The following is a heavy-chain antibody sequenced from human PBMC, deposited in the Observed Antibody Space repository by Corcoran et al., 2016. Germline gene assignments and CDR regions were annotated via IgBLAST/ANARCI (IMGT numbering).Heavy chain of an antibody. CDR3: ARGCSSTSCYYYYGMDV. CDR1: GFTFSSYD. Sequence: EVQLVESGGGLVQPGGSLRLSCAASGFTFSSYDMHWVRQATGKGLEWVSAIGTAGDTYYPGSVKGRFTISRENAKNSLYIQMNSLRAGDTAVYYGARGCSSTSCYYYYGMDVWGQGTTVTVSS. J-gene: IGHJ6*02. D-gene: IGHD2-2*01. CDR2: IGTAGDT. V-gene: IGHV3-13*01.